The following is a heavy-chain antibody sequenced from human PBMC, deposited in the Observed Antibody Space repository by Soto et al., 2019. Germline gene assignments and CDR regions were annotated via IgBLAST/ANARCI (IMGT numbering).Heavy chain of an antibody. V-gene: IGHV4-31*03. CDR2: IYYSGST. D-gene: IGHD6-6*01. CDR3: ARNRAGEVVLDFDY. CDR1: GGSISSGGYY. Sequence: QVQLQESGPGLVKPSQTLSLTCTVSGGSISSGGYYWSWIRQHPGKGLEWIGYIYYSGSTYYNPSLNSRVTISVDTSKNQFSLKLSSVTAADTAVYYCARNRAGEVVLDFDYWGQGTLLTVSS. J-gene: IGHJ4*02.